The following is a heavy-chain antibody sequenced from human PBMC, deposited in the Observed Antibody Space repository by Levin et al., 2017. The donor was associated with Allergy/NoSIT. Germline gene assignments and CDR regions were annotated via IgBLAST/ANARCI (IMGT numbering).Heavy chain of an antibody. V-gene: IGHV5-51*01. D-gene: IGHD3-22*01. CDR2: IGPDNSDT. CDR3: VRLDSSAYYYVFY. J-gene: IGHJ4*02. Sequence: GESLKISCKASGYTFTNYWIGWVRQMPGKGLEWMGIIGPDNSDTRYSPSFEGQVTISADKSISTAYLQWSSLKASDIAMYYCVRLDSSAYYYVFYWGQGTLVTVSS. CDR1: GYTFTNYW.